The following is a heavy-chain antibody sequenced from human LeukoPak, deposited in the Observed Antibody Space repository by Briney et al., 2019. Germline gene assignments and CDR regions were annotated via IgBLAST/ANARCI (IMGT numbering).Heavy chain of an antibody. CDR1: GFTFSSYS. V-gene: IGHV3-48*02. CDR3: ARSYSYGSNWFDP. Sequence: GSLRLSCAASGFTFSSYSMNWVRQAPGKGLEWVSYISSSSSAIYYADSVKGRFTISRDNAKNSLYLQMNGLREEDTAVYYCARSYSYGSNWFDPWGQGTLVTVSS. CDR2: ISSSSSAI. D-gene: IGHD5-18*01. J-gene: IGHJ5*02.